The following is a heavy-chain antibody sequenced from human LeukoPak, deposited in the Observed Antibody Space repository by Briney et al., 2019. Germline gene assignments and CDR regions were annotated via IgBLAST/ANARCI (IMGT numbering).Heavy chain of an antibody. CDR1: GGSISSCSYY. CDR3: ARDGGSSPFDY. J-gene: IGHJ4*02. V-gene: IGHV4-39*07. CDR2: IYYSGST. Sequence: SETLSLTCTVSGGSISSCSYYWGWIRQPPGKGLEWIGSIYYSGSTYYNPSLKSRVTISVDTSKNQFSLKLSSVTAADTAVYYCARDGGSSPFDYWGQGTLVTVSS. D-gene: IGHD6-13*01.